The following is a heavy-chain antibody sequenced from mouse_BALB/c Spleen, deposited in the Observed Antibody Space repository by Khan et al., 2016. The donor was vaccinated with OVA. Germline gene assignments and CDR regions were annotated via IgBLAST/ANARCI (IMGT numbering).Heavy chain of an antibody. CDR2: IWGGGGT. D-gene: IGHD2-14*01. Sequence: VQLQESGPGLVAPSQSLSITCTVSGFSLSRYNIHWVRQPPGKGLEWLGMIWGGGGTDYNSTLKSSLSISKDNSKSQVFLKMNSLQTDDTAMSYCARAYYRYDGYYAMDYWGQGTSVTVSS. CDR1: GFSLSRYN. J-gene: IGHJ4*01. V-gene: IGHV2-6-4*01. CDR3: ARAYYRYDGYYAMDY.